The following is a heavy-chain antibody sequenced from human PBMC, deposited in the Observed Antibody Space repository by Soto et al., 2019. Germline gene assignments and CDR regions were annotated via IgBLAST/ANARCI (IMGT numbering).Heavy chain of an antibody. V-gene: IGHV3-30-3*01. CDR3: AGDYSYQRAMDV. Sequence: PGGSLRLSCAASGFTFSNFAMYWVRQAPGKGLEWVTVISYDGSHKYYADSVKGRFTISRDNSKNTLYLQMNNLRAEDSAVYFCAGDYSYQRAMDVWGQGTTVTVSS. CDR2: ISYDGSHK. D-gene: IGHD2-15*01. J-gene: IGHJ6*02. CDR1: GFTFSNFA.